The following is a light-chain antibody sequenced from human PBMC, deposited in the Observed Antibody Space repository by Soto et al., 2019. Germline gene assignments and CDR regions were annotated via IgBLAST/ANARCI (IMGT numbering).Light chain of an antibody. Sequence: ETVMTQSPVTLSVSPGERATLSCRASQSVNSNLAWYQQKPGQAPRLLIYGASTRATSIPARFSGSGSGTEFTLTISSLQSEDFAVYYCQKYNNWPPEYTFGQGTKLEIK. CDR3: QKYNNWPPEYT. CDR1: QSVNSN. V-gene: IGKV3-15*01. CDR2: GAS. J-gene: IGKJ2*01.